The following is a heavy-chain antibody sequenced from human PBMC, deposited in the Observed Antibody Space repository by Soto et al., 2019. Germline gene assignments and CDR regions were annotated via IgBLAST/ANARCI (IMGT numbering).Heavy chain of an antibody. CDR3: AKAGGRYYDSSGYPKSDFDY. D-gene: IGHD3-22*01. CDR2: ISGSGGST. Sequence: GGSLRLSCAASGFTFSSYAMSWVRQAPGKGLEWVSAISGSGGSTYYADSVKGRFTISRDNSKNTLYLQMNSLRAEDTAVYYCAKAGGRYYDSSGYPKSDFDYWGQGTLVTVS. J-gene: IGHJ4*02. CDR1: GFTFSSYA. V-gene: IGHV3-23*01.